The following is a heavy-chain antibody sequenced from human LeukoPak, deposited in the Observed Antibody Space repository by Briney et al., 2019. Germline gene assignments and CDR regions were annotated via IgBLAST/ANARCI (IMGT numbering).Heavy chain of an antibody. Sequence: GGSLRHSCAAPGLSLTTHAMNWVRQAPGKGLERVSGISDSGDKPYYADSVKGRFTISRANHKNTLYLEMSSLGAEDAAVYYCVKCLVDQSFTRGFGVWGQGTGVTVSA. D-gene: IGHD2-21*01. CDR2: ISDSGDKP. J-gene: IGHJ3*01. CDR1: GLSLTTHA. CDR3: VKCLVDQSFTRGFGV. V-gene: IGHV3-23*01.